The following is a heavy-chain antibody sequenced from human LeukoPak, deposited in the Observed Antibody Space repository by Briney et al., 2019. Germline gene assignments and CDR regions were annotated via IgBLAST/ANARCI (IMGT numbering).Heavy chain of an antibody. D-gene: IGHD6-13*01. CDR1: GFTFSSYG. V-gene: IGHV3-30*18. CDR3: AKDRESSWGEYFQH. J-gene: IGHJ1*01. Sequence: GGSLRLSCAASGFTFSSYGMHWVRQAPGKGLEWVAVISYDGSNKYYADSVKGRFTISRDNSKNTLYLQMNSLRAEDTAVYYCAKDRESSWGEYFQHWGQGTLVTVSS. CDR2: ISYDGSNK.